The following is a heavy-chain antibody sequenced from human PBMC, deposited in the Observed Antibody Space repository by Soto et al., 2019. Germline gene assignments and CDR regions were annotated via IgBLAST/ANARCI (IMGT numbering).Heavy chain of an antibody. CDR2: IDPSDSYT. V-gene: IGHV5-10-1*01. J-gene: IGHJ6*02. CDR1: GYSFTSYW. CDR3: ATRAEDIVVVPAAPDYYYGMDV. D-gene: IGHD2-2*01. Sequence: GESLKISCKGSGYSFTSYWISWVRQMPGKGLGWMGRIDPSDSYTNYSPSFQGHVTISADKSISTAYLQWSSLKASDTAMYYCATRAEDIVVVPAAPDYYYGMDVWGQGTTVTVSS.